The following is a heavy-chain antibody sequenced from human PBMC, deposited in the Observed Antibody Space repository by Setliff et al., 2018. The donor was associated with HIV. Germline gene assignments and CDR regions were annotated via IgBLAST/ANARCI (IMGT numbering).Heavy chain of an antibody. V-gene: IGHV4-59*08. CDR2: IYFTGGT. CDR3: ARGSGDYWSGYSPSGNNFDY. D-gene: IGHD3-3*01. CDR1: GDSITSHY. J-gene: IGHJ4*02. Sequence: PSETLSLTCSVSGDSITSHYWSWIRQPPGQGLEWIGYIYFTGGTNYNPSLKSRVTISVDTSRNQFSLKLSSVTAADTAVYYCARGSGDYWSGYSPSGNNFDYWGQGTLVTVSS.